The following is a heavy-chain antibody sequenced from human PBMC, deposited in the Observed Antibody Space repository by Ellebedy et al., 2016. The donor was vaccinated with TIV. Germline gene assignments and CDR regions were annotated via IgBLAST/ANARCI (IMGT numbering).Heavy chain of an antibody. V-gene: IGHV5-51*06. CDR2: ISPGGSDT. J-gene: IGHJ6*02. D-gene: IGHD5-12*01. CDR1: GYSFTSYW. Sequence: GESLKISCKASGYSFTSYWIGWVRQMPGKGLEWMGIISPGGSDTRYSPSFQGQVTISVDKSITTAYLQWSSLKASDTAMYYCARVATISHYYGMDVWGQGTTVTVSS. CDR3: ARVATISHYYGMDV.